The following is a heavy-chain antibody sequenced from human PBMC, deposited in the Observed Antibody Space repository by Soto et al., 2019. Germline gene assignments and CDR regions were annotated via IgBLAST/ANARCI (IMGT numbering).Heavy chain of an antibody. Sequence: SETLSLTCTVSGGSISSYYWSWIRQPPGKGLEWIGYIYYSGSTNYNPSLKSRVTISVDTSKNQFSLKLRSVTAADTAVYYCARARVGASSFDYWGQGTLVTVSS. D-gene: IGHD1-26*01. CDR3: ARARVGASSFDY. CDR1: GGSISSYY. J-gene: IGHJ4*02. V-gene: IGHV4-59*08. CDR2: IYYSGST.